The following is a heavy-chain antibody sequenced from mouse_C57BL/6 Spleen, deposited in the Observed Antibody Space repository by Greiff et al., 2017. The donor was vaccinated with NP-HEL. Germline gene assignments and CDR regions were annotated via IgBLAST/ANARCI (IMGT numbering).Heavy chain of an antibody. CDR1: GFNIKDDY. Sequence: VQLKESGAELVRPGASVKLSCTASGFNIKDDYMHWVKQRPEQGLEWIGWIDPENGDTEYASKFQGKATITADTSSNTAYLQLSSLTSEDTAVYYCTKGIWSTRGYAMDYWGQGTSVTVSS. D-gene: IGHD1-1*02. CDR2: IDPENGDT. J-gene: IGHJ4*01. V-gene: IGHV14-4*01. CDR3: TKGIWSTRGYAMDY.